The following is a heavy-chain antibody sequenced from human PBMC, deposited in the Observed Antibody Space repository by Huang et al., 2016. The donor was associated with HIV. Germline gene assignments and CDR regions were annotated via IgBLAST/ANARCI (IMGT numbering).Heavy chain of an antibody. CDR3: ASQHIGAAATWF. Sequence: QLQLQESGPVQVKPSETLSLTCTVSGDFISSTNYYWGWIRQSPGKGLEWVGSVYQSGSTNYNPSLKSRVTLSVDTSRNQFSLRLNSVTAADTAVYYCASQHIGAAATWFWGRGTQVAVSS. CDR2: VYQSGST. CDR1: GDFISSTNYY. J-gene: IGHJ4*02. V-gene: IGHV4-39*01. D-gene: IGHD6-13*01.